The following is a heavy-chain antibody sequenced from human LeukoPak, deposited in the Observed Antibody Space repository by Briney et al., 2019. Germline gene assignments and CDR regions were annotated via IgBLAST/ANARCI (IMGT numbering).Heavy chain of an antibody. CDR1: GYTFTSYG. CDR2: MTPNSGNT. Sequence: ASVKVSCKASGYTFTSYGTSWVRQATGQGLEWMGWMTPNSGNTGYAQKFQGRVTITRNTSISTAYMELSSLRSEDSAVYYCARGYDFWSGSYHYYMDVWGKGTTVTVSS. D-gene: IGHD3-3*01. J-gene: IGHJ6*03. CDR3: ARGYDFWSGSYHYYMDV. V-gene: IGHV1-8*03.